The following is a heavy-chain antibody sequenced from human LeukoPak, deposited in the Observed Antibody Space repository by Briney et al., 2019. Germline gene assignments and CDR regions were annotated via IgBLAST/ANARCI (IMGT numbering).Heavy chain of an antibody. V-gene: IGHV3-23*01. Sequence: GGSLRLSFAASGLTFSSYGFSWVRQVSGMGLEWVSAISGGGGSTYYSDSVRGRFTISRDNSKNTLYLQMNSLRAEDTAVYYCAKLSPYGGIGYWGQGTLVTVSS. CDR3: AKLSPYGGIGY. D-gene: IGHD4-23*01. CDR1: GLTFSSYG. CDR2: ISGGGGST. J-gene: IGHJ4*02.